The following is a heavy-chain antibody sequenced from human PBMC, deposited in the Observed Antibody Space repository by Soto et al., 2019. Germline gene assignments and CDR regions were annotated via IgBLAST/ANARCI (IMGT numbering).Heavy chain of an antibody. Sequence: SSETLSLTCTVSGGSISSYYWSWIRQPPGKGLEWIGYIYYSGSTNYNPSLKSRVTISVDTSKNQFSLELSSVTAADTAVYYCARDVRAAAGPHDYAMDVWGQGTTVTVSS. J-gene: IGHJ6*02. V-gene: IGHV4-59*01. CDR1: GGSISSYY. CDR3: ARDVRAAAGPHDYAMDV. CDR2: IYYSGST. D-gene: IGHD6-13*01.